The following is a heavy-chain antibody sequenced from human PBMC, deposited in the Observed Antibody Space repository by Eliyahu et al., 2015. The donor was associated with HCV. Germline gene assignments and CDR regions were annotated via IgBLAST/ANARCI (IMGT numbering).Heavy chain of an antibody. CDR3: AKDSSYYYDSSGYFPDY. V-gene: IGHV3-30*18. Sequence: QVQLVESGGGVVQPGRSLRLXXXASGFTXSXYGXHWVRQGPGKGVEWVAVISYDGSNKYYADSVKGRFTISRDNSKNTLYLQMNSLRAEDTAVYYCAKDSSYYYDSSGYFPDYWGQGTLVTVSS. D-gene: IGHD3-22*01. CDR2: ISYDGSNK. CDR1: GFTXSXYG. J-gene: IGHJ4*02.